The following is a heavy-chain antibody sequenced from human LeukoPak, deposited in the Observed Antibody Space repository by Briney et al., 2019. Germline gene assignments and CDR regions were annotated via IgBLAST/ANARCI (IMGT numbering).Heavy chain of an antibody. CDR2: IYYSGST. CDR1: GGSISSYY. V-gene: IGHV4-59*01. D-gene: IGHD2-15*01. CDR3: ARTGYCSGGSCYPTWDY. J-gene: IGHJ4*02. Sequence: SETLSLTCTVSGGSISSYYWSWIRQPPGKGLEWIGYIYYSGSTNYNPSLKSRVTISVDTSKSQFSLKLSSVTAADTAVYYCARTGYCSGGSCYPTWDYWGQGTLVTVSS.